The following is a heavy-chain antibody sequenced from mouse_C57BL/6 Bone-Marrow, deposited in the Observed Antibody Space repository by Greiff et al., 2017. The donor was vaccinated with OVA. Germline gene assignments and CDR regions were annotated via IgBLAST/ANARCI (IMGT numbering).Heavy chain of an antibody. J-gene: IGHJ2*01. CDR1: GFSLTSYA. CDR3: ARKTAQAKGNYFDY. V-gene: IGHV2-9-1*01. CDR2: IWTGGGT. Sequence: VKLMESGPGLVAPSQSLSITCTVSGFSLTSYAISWVRQPPGKGLEWLGVIWTGGGTNYNSALKSRLSISKDNSKSQVFLKMNSLQTDDTARYYCARKTAQAKGNYFDYWGQGTTLTVSS. D-gene: IGHD3-2*02.